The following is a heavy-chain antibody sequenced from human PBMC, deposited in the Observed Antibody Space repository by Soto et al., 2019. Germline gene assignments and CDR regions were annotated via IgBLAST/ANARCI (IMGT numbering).Heavy chain of an antibody. D-gene: IGHD2-15*01. CDR2: IYWDDDE. J-gene: IGHJ4*01. V-gene: IGHV2-5*02. Sequence: QITLKDSGPTQVKPTQTLTLTCSFSGFSLNTDGEGVGWVRQPPAEALEWLALIYWDDDERSSPSLKPRLTSTKHPFKNQVAPIMTNLDHVDTSTYYCTQSRNHITEVAQVVDFDYCCQGTLVTVSS. CDR3: TQSRNHITEVAQVVDFDY. CDR1: GFSLNTDGEG.